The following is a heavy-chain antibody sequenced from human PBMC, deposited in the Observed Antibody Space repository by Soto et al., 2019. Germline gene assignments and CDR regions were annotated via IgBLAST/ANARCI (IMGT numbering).Heavy chain of an antibody. Sequence: ELQLVQSGGGLAQPGGSLRLSCIASGFSSSDYWMAWISQVPGKGLELVAAINGDGSDRGYLESVEGRFTISRDNANNSVFLHLNTLTAEDTAVYFCTRDPSWGAFDIWGQGTMVTVSS. CDR2: INGDGSDR. J-gene: IGHJ3*02. V-gene: IGHV3-7*01. CDR3: TRDPSWGAFDI. CDR1: GFSSSDYW. D-gene: IGHD7-27*01.